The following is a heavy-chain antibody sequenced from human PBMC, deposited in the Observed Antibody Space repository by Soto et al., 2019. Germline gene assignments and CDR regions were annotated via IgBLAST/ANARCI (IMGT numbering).Heavy chain of an antibody. V-gene: IGHV3-23*01. Sequence: GGSLRLSCTASGFTFTNCDMNWVRQAPGKGLEWVSTISFNSFAIYYADSVKGRFSISRDNSENTLYLQMDSLRAEDTAVYYCAKGLRTAKAPFEYWGQGTLVTVSS. J-gene: IGHJ4*02. CDR1: GFTFTNCD. CDR3: AKGLRTAKAPFEY. D-gene: IGHD5-18*01. CDR2: ISFNSFAI.